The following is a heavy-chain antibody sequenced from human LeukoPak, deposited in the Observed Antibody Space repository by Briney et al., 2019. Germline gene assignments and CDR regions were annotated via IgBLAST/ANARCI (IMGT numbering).Heavy chain of an antibody. V-gene: IGHV3-7*01. J-gene: IGHJ4*02. CDR2: IKQDGSEK. D-gene: IGHD5-18*01. CDR1: GFTFSSYW. CDR3: ARDYHDDTASLFDY. Sequence: GGSQRLSCAASGFTFSSYWMSWVRQAPGKGLEWVASIKQDGSEKYYVDSVKGRFTISRDNAKNSLYLQMNSLRAEDTAVYYCARDYHDDTASLFDYWGQGTLVTVSS.